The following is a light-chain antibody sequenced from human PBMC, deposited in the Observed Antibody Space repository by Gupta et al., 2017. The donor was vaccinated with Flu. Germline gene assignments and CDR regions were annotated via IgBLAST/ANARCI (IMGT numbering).Light chain of an antibody. J-gene: IGKJ4*01. CDR2: KAS. V-gene: IGKV1-5*03. Sequence: DIQMTQPPSTLSASVGDRVTITCRASQSISSWLAWYQQKPGKDPKLLIYKASSLESGVPSRFSGSGSGTEFTLTISSLQPDDFATYYCQQYNSYPLTFGGGTKVEIK. CDR3: QQYNSYPLT. CDR1: QSISSW.